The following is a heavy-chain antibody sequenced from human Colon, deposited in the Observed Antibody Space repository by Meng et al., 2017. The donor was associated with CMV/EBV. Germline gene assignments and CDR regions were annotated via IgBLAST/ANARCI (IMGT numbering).Heavy chain of an antibody. V-gene: IGHV3-9*01. CDR3: AKDIRSGATRDLDY. CDR2: ITWNSDTI. D-gene: IGHD6-25*01. J-gene: IGHJ4*02. Sequence: SLKISCVVSGFPFNSYQMSWVRQVPGKGLDWISSITWNSDTIAYADSVKGRFTISRDNAKNSLYLQMNSLTTEDTAFYHCAKDIRSGATRDLDYWGQGTLVTVSS. CDR1: GFPFNSYQ.